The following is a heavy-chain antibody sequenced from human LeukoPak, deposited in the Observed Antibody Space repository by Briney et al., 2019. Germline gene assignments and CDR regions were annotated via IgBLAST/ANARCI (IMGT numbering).Heavy chain of an antibody. J-gene: IGHJ4*01. CDR1: GYTFTDYY. CDR3: ARIGHDLYQTFDF. D-gene: IGHD2-2*01. V-gene: IGHV1-69-2*01. Sequence: ATVKISCKASGYTFTDYYMHWVQQAPGKGLEWMGRVDPEDGETIYAEKFQGRVTITADTSTDTAYMELSSLRSEDTAVYYCARIGHDLYQTFDFWGNGNPITVSS. CDR2: VDPEDGET.